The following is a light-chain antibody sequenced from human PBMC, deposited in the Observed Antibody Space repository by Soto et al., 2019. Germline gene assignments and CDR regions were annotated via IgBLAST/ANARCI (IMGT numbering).Light chain of an antibody. J-gene: IGLJ2*01. CDR2: EDT. V-gene: IGLV2-23*02. Sequence: QSALTQPASVSGSPGQSITLSCTGTSSDVGSYNHVSWYQQHPGKAPQLIIYEDTKRPSGVSNRFSGSKSGNTASLTISDLQAEDEADYYCCSYAGSTTFLVFGGGTQLTVL. CDR1: SSDVGSYNH. CDR3: CSYAGSTTFLV.